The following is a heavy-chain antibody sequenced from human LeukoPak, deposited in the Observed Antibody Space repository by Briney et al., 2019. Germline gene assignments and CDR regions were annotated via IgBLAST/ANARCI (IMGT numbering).Heavy chain of an antibody. D-gene: IGHD6-19*01. CDR1: GGSISYYY. CDR2: IYYSGST. J-gene: IGHJ5*02. V-gene: IGHV4-59*01. Sequence: SETLSLTCTVSGGSISYYYRSWIRQPPGKGLEWIGYIYYSGSTNYNPSLKSRVTISVDTSKNQFSLRLTSEAAADTAVYYCARDGSGWSRGWFDPWGQGTLVTVSS. CDR3: ARDGSGWSRGWFDP.